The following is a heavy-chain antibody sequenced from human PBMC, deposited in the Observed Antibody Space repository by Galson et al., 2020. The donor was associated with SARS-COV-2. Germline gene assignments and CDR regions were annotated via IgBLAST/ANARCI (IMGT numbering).Heavy chain of an antibody. CDR3: ARDGAARLHYYYGMDV. V-gene: IGHV4-34*01. Sequence: SETLSLTCAVYGTSLSGYYWTWIRQPPGKGLEWIGEINHSGSTTYNPSLKSRVTISVDTSKNQFFLKLTSVTAADTGVYHCARDGAARLHYYYGMDVWGQGTTVTVSS. CDR1: GTSLSGYY. CDR2: INHSGST. D-gene: IGHD2-15*01. J-gene: IGHJ6*02.